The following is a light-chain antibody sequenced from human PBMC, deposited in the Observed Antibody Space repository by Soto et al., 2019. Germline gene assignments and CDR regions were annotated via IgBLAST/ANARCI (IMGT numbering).Light chain of an antibody. V-gene: IGLV2-8*01. J-gene: IGLJ1*01. CDR3: NSYGGSNNLV. CDR1: SRDVGGYDF. CDR2: EVN. Sequence: QSVLTQPPSASGSPGQSVTISCTGTSRDVGGYDFVSWCQQHPGKAPKLMICEVNKRPSGVPDRFFGSKSGNTAFLTVSGLQAEDEADYYCNSYGGSNNLVFGTGTKVTVL.